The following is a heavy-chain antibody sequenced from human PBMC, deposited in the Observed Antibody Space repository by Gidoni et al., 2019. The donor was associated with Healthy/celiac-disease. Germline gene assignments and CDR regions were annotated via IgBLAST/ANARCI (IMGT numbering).Heavy chain of an antibody. CDR3: ASPLTDGGGPLYYYYYYMDV. Sequence: QVQLVQSGAEVKKPGSSVKVSCTASGGTFSSSPISWVRQAPGQGLEWMGGIIPIFGTANYAQKFQGRVTITADESTSTAYMELSSLRSEDTAVYYCASPLTDGGGPLYYYYYYMDVWGKGTTVTVSS. V-gene: IGHV1-69*01. CDR1: GGTFSSSP. D-gene: IGHD3-16*01. CDR2: IIPIFGTA. J-gene: IGHJ6*03.